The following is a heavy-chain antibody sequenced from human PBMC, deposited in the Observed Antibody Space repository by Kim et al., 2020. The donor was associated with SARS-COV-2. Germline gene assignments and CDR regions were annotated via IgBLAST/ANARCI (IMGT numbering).Heavy chain of an antibody. CDR2: IVPVLGIA. J-gene: IGHJ4*02. CDR1: GDTISSFA. V-gene: IGHV1-69*04. Sequence: SVKVSCKASGDTISSFAITWVRQAPGQGLEWMGRIVPVLGIANSAQKFQGRFTITADKSTNTAYMELSGLRSEDTGVYYCASGYDSSAMVYWGQGTLVT. D-gene: IGHD3-22*01. CDR3: ASGYDSSAMVY.